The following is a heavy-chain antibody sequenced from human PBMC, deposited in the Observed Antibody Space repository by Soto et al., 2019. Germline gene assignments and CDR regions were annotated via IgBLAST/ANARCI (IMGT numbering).Heavy chain of an antibody. Sequence: QVQLVESGGGVVQPGRSLILSSAASGFTFSNYGMHWVRQAPGKGLEWVAVILNDGSNRYHADSVKDRFTISRDNSKNTLYLQMNSLRAEDTAVYYCARDDEYSGNGMDVWGQGTTVTVS. V-gene: IGHV3-33*01. CDR3: ARDDEYSGNGMDV. CDR1: GFTFSNYG. CDR2: ILNDGSNR. J-gene: IGHJ6*02. D-gene: IGHD3-10*01.